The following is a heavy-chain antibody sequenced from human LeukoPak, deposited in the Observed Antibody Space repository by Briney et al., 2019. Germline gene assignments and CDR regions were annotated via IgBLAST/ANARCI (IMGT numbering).Heavy chain of an antibody. V-gene: IGHV3-49*04. CDR3: TRDKDWSYDY. D-gene: IGHD3/OR15-3a*01. Sequence: GGSLRLSCTASGFTFGDHGVGWVRQAPEKGLEWAGFIRSKVFGGTTEYAASVRGRFSISRDDSKSIAYLQMNSLKTEDTAVYYCTRDKDWSYDYWGQGTLVTVSS. J-gene: IGHJ4*02. CDR2: IRSKVFGGTT. CDR1: GFTFGDHG.